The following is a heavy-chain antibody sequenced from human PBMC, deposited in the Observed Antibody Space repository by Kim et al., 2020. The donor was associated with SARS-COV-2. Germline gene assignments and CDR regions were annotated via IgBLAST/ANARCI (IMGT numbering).Heavy chain of an antibody. D-gene: IGHD3-3*01. CDR2: IYYSGST. CDR3: AREVYFEIVGVATPDYYYYCMYV. J-gene: IGHJ6*02. Sequence: SETLSLTCTVSGGSISSGGYYWSWIRQHPGKGLEWIGYIYYSGSTYYNPSLKSRVTISVDTSKNQFSLKLSSVTAADTAGYYCAREVYFEIVGVATPDYYYYCMYVWAQGTTVTVSS. V-gene: IGHV4-31*03. CDR1: GGSISSGGYY.